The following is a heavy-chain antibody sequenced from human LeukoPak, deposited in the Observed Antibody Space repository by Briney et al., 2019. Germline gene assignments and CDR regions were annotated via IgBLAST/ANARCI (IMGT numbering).Heavy chain of an antibody. CDR2: MSGRGVST. V-gene: IGHV3-23*01. D-gene: IGHD2-15*01. CDR3: AKDCNGGNCYIDY. Sequence: GGSLRLSCAATGFTFTSYAMSWVRQAPGKGLEWVSGMSGRGVSTYYADSVKGRFTISSDNSKNTLYLQMNSLRAEDTAIYYCAKDCNGGNCYIDYWGQGILVTVSS. CDR1: GFTFTSYA. J-gene: IGHJ4*02.